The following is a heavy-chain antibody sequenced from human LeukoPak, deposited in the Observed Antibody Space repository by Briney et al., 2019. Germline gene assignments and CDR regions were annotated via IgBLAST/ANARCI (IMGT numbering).Heavy chain of an antibody. J-gene: IGHJ3*02. V-gene: IGHV1-69*05. CDR1: GGTFSSYA. D-gene: IGHD3/OR15-3a*01. CDR3: ARGADSGLTFDI. Sequence: GVSVKVSCKASGGTFSSYAISWVRQAPGQGLEWMGGIIPIFGTANYAQKFQGRVTITTDESTSTAYMELSSLRAEDMAVYHCARGADSGLTFDIWGQGTMVTVSS. CDR2: IIPIFGTA.